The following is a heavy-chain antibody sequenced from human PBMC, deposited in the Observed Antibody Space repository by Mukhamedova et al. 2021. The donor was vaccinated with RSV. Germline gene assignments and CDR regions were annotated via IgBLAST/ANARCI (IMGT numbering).Heavy chain of an antibody. Sequence: GKGLEWVSSISSSSSYIYYADSVKGRFTISRDNAKNSLYLQMNSLRAEDTAVNYCARGLGHYWGQGTLVTVSS. V-gene: IGHV3-21*01. CDR3: ARGLGHY. CDR2: ISSSSSYI. J-gene: IGHJ4*02. D-gene: IGHD3-10*01.